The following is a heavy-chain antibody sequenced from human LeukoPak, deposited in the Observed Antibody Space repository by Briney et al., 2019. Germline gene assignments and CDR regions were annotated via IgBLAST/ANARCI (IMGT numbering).Heavy chain of an antibody. V-gene: IGHV3-23*01. D-gene: IGHD6-13*01. CDR3: AYSSWYYFDY. CDR2: ISGSGGST. Sequence: GGSLRLSCAASRFTFSSYAMSWVRQAPGKGLEWVSAISGSGGSTYYADSVKGRFTISRDNSKNTLYPQMNSLRAEDTAVYYCAYSSWYYFDYWGQGTLVTVSS. CDR1: RFTFSSYA. J-gene: IGHJ4*02.